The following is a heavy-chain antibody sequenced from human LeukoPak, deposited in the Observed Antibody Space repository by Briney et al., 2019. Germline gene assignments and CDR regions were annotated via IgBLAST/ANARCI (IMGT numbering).Heavy chain of an antibody. J-gene: IGHJ4*02. CDR1: GDSVSSNSAA. CDR2: TYYRSKWYN. V-gene: IGHV6-1*01. CDR3: AREGRELPHLYYFDY. Sequence: SQTLSLTCAISGDSVSSNSAAWDWIRQSPSRGLEWLGRTYYRSKWYNDYAVSVKSRITINPDTSKDQFSLQLNSVTPEDTAVYYCAREGRELPHLYYFDYWGQGTLVTVSS. D-gene: IGHD1-26*01.